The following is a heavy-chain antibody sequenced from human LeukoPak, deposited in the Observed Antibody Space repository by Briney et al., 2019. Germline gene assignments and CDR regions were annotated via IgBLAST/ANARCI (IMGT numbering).Heavy chain of an antibody. J-gene: IGHJ4*02. CDR1: GFTLKNTW. CDR3: TTILFDYGDYFDY. Sequence: GGPLRLPCGALGFTLKNTWMSGVGRAPGKGLDGLGRIKSKAHGGTTDYPAPVKDTCTISRDDSKNTLYLQMNSLKTEDTAVYYCTTILFDYGDYFDYWGQGTLVTVSS. CDR2: IKSKAHGGTT. D-gene: IGHD4-17*01. V-gene: IGHV3-15*01.